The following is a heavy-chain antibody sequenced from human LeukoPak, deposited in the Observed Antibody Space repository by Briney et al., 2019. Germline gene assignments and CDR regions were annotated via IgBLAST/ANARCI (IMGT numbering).Heavy chain of an antibody. D-gene: IGHD3-22*01. CDR3: ARDRVYYYDSSGYYGMDV. CDR2: IKQDGSEK. V-gene: IGHV3-7*01. J-gene: IGHJ6*02. Sequence: GGSLRLSCAASGFTFSSYWVSWVRQAPGKGLEWVANIKQDGSEKYYVDSVKGRFTISRDNAKNSLYLQMNSLRAEDTAVYYCARDRVYYYDSSGYYGMDVWGQGTTVTVSS. CDR1: GFTFSSYW.